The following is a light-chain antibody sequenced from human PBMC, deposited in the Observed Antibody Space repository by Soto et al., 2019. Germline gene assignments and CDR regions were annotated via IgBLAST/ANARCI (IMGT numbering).Light chain of an antibody. J-gene: IGLJ2*01. CDR2: SDT. CDR1: SGDVGTYDL. Sequence: QSALTQPASVSGSPGQSITISCTGTSGDVGTYDLVSWYQHHPGAAPKLLIHSDTQRPSGVPDRFSGSKSGTSASLAISGLRSEDEADYYCAAWDGSLRGRVFGGGTKLTVL. CDR3: AAWDGSLRGRV. V-gene: IGLV1-47*02.